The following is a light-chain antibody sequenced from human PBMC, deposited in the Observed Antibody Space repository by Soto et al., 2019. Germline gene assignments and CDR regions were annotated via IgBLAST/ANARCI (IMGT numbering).Light chain of an antibody. CDR3: AAGDDSLNGYV. CDR2: SNN. CDR1: SSNIGSNT. V-gene: IGLV1-44*01. J-gene: IGLJ1*01. Sequence: QSLLTQPPSTSGTPRQRVTISCSGSSSNIGSNTVNWYQQLPGTAPKLLIYSNNQRPSGGPDRFSGSKSGTSASLAISGLQSEDEADYYCAAGDDSLNGYVFGTGTKATVL.